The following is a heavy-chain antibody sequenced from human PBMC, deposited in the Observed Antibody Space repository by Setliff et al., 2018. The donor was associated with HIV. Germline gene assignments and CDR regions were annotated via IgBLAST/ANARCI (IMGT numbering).Heavy chain of an antibody. CDR3: ARVQQQLLQEDDYFDY. V-gene: IGHV3-23*01. CDR2: ISSGGEIM. Sequence: GGSLRLSCAASGFTFSSYAMSWVRQAPGKGLEWVSAISSGGEIMFYADSVKGRFTLSRDNFRNTLYLQMNSLRPEDTAVYYCARVQQQLLQEDDYFDYWGQGTLVTVSS. D-gene: IGHD6-13*01. CDR1: GFTFSSYA. J-gene: IGHJ4*02.